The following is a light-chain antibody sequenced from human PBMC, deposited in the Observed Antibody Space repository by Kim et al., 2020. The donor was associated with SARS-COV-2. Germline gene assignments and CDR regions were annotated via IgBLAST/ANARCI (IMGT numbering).Light chain of an antibody. CDR3: QQSYTPPYT. V-gene: IGKV1-39*01. CDR1: QTILTY. J-gene: IGKJ2*01. CDR2: AAS. Sequence: IQMTQSPSSLSAPVGDTVNITCLASQTILTYLNWYQQKSGTAPKLLIYAASGLHTGVPSRFTGSGSGTHFTLSIGSLQPEDFALYYCQQSYTPPYTFGQETKLEI.